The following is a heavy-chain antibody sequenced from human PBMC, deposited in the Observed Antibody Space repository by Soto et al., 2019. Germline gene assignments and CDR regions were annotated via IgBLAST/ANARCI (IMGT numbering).Heavy chain of an antibody. V-gene: IGHV4-31*03. CDR3: ARVTAGTTRGFFFLDDYYYGMDV. CDR2: IYYSGST. Sequence: SDTLSLTCTVSGGSISRGGYYWSWIRQHPGKGLEWIGYIYYSGSTYYNPSLKSRVTISVDTSKNPFSLKLSSVTAADTAVYYCARVTAGTTRGFFFLDDYYYGMDVWGQGTTVTVSS. CDR1: GGSISRGGYY. J-gene: IGHJ6*02. D-gene: IGHD1-7*01.